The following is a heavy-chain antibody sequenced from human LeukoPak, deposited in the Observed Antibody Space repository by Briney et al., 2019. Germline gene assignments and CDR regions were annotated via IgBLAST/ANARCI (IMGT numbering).Heavy chain of an antibody. CDR2: ITYDGSDK. CDR3: ARNRGYTYDYDSFDP. CDR1: GFTFSSYG. D-gene: IGHD5-18*01. J-gene: IGHJ5*02. Sequence: PGGSLRLSCAASGFTFSSYGMYWVRQAPGKGLDCVAFITYDGSDKYYADSVKGRFTISRDTSRDTLYLQMNSLRGEDTAIYYCARNRGYTYDYDSFDPWCQGTLVTVSS. V-gene: IGHV3-30*19.